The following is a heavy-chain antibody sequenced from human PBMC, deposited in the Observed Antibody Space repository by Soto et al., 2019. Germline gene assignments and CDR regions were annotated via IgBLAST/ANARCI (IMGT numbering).Heavy chain of an antibody. Sequence: PGGSLRLSCAASGFTFSSYEMNWVRQAPGKGLEWVSFISSSGGTIYYAGSVKGRFTISRDNAKNSLYLQMNSLRAEDTAVYYCATETRYCTSTTCPPWFDPWGQGTLVTVSS. CDR1: GFTFSSYE. V-gene: IGHV3-48*03. CDR3: ATETRYCTSTTCPPWFDP. D-gene: IGHD2-2*01. J-gene: IGHJ5*02. CDR2: ISSSGGTI.